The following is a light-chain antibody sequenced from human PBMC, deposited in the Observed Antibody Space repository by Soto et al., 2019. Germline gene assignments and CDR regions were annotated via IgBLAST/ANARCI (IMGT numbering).Light chain of an antibody. V-gene: IGLV2-8*01. CDR2: EVS. Sequence: QSALPQPPSASGSPGQSVTISCTGTSSDVGGYNYVSWYQQYPGKAPKLMIYEVSKRPSGVPDRFSGSKSGNTASLTVSGLQAEDESYYYCSTYAGSTNYVFGTGTKSTVL. CDR3: STYAGSTNYV. J-gene: IGLJ1*01. CDR1: SSDVGGYNY.